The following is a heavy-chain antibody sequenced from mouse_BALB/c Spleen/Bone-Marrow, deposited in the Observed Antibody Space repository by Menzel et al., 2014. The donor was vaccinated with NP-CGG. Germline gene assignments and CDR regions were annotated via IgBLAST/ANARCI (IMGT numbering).Heavy chain of an antibody. CDR2: IDPANGNT. CDR1: GFNIKDTY. V-gene: IGHV14-3*02. J-gene: IGHJ4*01. Sequence: VQLKQSGAELVKPGASVKLSCTASGFNIKDTYMHWVKQRPEQGLEWIGRIDPANGNTKYDPKFQGKATITADTSSNTAYLQLSSLTSEDTAVYFCARAYYGNYPYAMDYWGQGTSVTGSS. D-gene: IGHD2-10*01. CDR3: ARAYYGNYPYAMDY.